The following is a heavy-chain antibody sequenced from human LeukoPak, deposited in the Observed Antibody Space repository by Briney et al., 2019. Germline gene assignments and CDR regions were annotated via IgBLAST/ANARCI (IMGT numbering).Heavy chain of an antibody. J-gene: IGHJ4*02. CDR3: AKRSPYHSDSGSYYHLDN. V-gene: IGHV3-23*01. CDR1: GFTFSSYA. Sequence: PGGSLRLSCAASGFTFSSYAMSWVRQAPGKGLEWVSAISGSGGSTYYADSVKGRFTISRDNSKNTLYLQMNSLRVEDTAVYYCAKRSPYHSDSGSYYHLDNWGQGTLVTVSS. CDR2: ISGSGGST. D-gene: IGHD3-10*01.